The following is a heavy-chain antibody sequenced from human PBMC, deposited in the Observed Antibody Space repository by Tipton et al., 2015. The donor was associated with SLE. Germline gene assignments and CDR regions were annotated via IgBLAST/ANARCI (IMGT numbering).Heavy chain of an antibody. Sequence: QLVQSGAEVKKPGASVKVSGKASGYTFTGYYIHWVRQAPGQGLEWMGWINPNSGGTKLAQKFEDRVTMTRDTSISTVYREVTRLRSDDTAVYYCARSGDWNYYYYMDVWGKGTTVTVSS. J-gene: IGHJ6*03. V-gene: IGHV1-2*02. D-gene: IGHD3/OR15-3a*01. CDR1: GYTFTGYY. CDR3: ARSGDWNYYYYMDV. CDR2: INPNSGGT.